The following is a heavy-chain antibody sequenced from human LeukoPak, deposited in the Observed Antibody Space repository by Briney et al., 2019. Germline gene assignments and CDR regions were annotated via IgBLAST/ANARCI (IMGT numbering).Heavy chain of an antibody. CDR2: IWYDGSKR. D-gene: IGHD7-27*01. V-gene: IGHV3-33*08. J-gene: IGHJ4*02. CDR3: ARDLGTTNYYFDH. Sequence: GGSLRLSCAASGFTFSSYSMNWVRQAPGRGLEWVAVIWYDGSKRYYADSVKGRFTISRDDSKNTVFLQMTSLRVDDTAMYYCARDLGTTNYYFDHWGQGTLVTVSS. CDR1: GFTFSSYS.